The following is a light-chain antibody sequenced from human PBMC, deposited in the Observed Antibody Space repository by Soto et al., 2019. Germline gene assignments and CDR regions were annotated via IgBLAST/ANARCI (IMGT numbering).Light chain of an antibody. V-gene: IGKV3-15*01. CDR3: QHYNNWPLT. Sequence: IIMTQSPATLSVSPGERATLSCRASQTINNNLAWYQQKPGQAPRLLLFAAYARATGVPARFSGGGSGTDFTLTISSLQSEDSAFYYCQHYNNWPLTFGQGTRLEIQ. CDR1: QTINNN. CDR2: AAY. J-gene: IGKJ5*01.